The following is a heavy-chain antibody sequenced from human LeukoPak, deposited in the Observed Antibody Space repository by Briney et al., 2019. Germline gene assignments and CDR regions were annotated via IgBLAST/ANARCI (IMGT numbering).Heavy chain of an antibody. CDR1: GFTLSSYA. Sequence: PGGSLRLSCAASGFTLSSYAMHWVRQAPGKGLEWVPVISYDGSSKYYADSVKGRFTISRDNSKNTLYLQMNSLRAEDTAVYYCARRGYSYGSTGYYFDYWGQGTLVTVSS. J-gene: IGHJ4*02. CDR2: ISYDGSSK. CDR3: ARRGYSYGSTGYYFDY. V-gene: IGHV3-30-3*01. D-gene: IGHD5-18*01.